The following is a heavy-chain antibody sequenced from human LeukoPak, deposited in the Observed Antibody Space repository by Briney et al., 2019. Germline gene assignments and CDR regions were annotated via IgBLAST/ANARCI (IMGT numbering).Heavy chain of an antibody. CDR1: GGSISGFY. D-gene: IGHD1-26*01. CDR3: AREILGATTPDY. V-gene: IGHV4-34*01. Sequence: SETLSLTCTVSGGSISGFYWSWIRQPPGKGLEWIGEINDNGNTNYNPSLKSRVTMSVDRSKSQFSLKLSSVTAADTAMYYCAREILGATTPDYWGQGTLVAVSS. J-gene: IGHJ4*02. CDR2: INDNGNT.